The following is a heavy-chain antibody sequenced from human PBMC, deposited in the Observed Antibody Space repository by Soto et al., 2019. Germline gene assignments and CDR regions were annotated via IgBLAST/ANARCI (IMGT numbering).Heavy chain of an antibody. CDR1: GFTFNTYG. V-gene: IGHV3-30*18. CDR2: ISYDGSDK. Sequence: GGSLRLSCAASGFTFNTYGMHWVRQAPGKGLEWVAVISYDGSDKFYADSVKGRFTISRDNSKNTLYLQMSSLRPEDTAIYYCAKSPNFYCSSPNCYKYYFDYWGQGTLVTVSS. J-gene: IGHJ4*02. CDR3: AKSPNFYCSSPNCYKYYFDY. D-gene: IGHD2-2*02.